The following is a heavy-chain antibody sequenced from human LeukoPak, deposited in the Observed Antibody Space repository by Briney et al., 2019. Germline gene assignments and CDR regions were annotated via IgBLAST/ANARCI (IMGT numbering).Heavy chain of an antibody. Sequence: GGSLRLSCEASGFTFTNAWMNWVRQAPGKGPEWVGRMKSKRDGGATEYAAPVKGRFTISRDDSKNTLYLQMNSLRIEDTAVYYCARAADKIVVVPATGDAFDIWGQGTMVTVPS. J-gene: IGHJ3*02. V-gene: IGHV3-15*01. CDR1: GFTFTNAW. CDR2: MKSKRDGGAT. CDR3: ARAADKIVVVPATGDAFDI. D-gene: IGHD2-15*01.